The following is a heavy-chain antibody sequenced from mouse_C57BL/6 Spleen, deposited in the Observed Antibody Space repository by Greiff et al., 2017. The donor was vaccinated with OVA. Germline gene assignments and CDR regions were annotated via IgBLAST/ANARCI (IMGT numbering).Heavy chain of an antibody. CDR3: ARKGYSNPFDY. D-gene: IGHD2-5*01. Sequence: QVQLKQSGAELVKPGASVKISCKASGYAFSSYWMNWVKQRPGKGLEWIGRFYPGDGDTNYNGKFKGKATLTADKSSSTAYMQLSSLTSEDSAVYCCARKGYSNPFDYWGQGTLVTVSA. CDR2: FYPGDGDT. J-gene: IGHJ3*01. V-gene: IGHV1-80*01. CDR1: GYAFSSYW.